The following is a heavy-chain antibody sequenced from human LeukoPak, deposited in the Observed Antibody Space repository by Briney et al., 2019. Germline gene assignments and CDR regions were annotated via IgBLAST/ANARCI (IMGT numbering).Heavy chain of an antibody. D-gene: IGHD1-1*01. J-gene: IGHJ5*02. CDR2: IYYSGST. CDR3: ARDLRTGTSNWFDP. Sequence: SETLSLTCTVSGGSISSSSYYWGWIRQPPGKGLEWIGSIYYSGSTYYNPSLKSRVTISVDTSKNQFSLKLSSMTAADTAVYYCARDLRTGTSNWFDPWGQGTLVTVSS. CDR1: GGSISSSSYY. V-gene: IGHV4-39*07.